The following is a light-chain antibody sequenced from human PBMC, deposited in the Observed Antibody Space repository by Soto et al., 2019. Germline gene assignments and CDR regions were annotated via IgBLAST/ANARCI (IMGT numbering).Light chain of an antibody. CDR1: SSDVGGYNY. J-gene: IGLJ1*01. CDR3: SSYTSSRAYV. CDR2: EVS. Sequence: QSALTQPASVSGSPGQSIIISCTGTSSDVGGYNYVSWYQQQSGKAPKLMIHEVSNRPSGVSNRFSGSKSGNTASLTISGLQAEDEADYYCSSYTSSRAYVFGIGTKVT. V-gene: IGLV2-14*01.